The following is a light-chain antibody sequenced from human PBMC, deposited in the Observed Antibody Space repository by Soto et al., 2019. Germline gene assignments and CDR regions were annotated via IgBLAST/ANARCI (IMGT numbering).Light chain of an antibody. Sequence: NFMLTQPHSVSESPGKTVTISCTRSSGSIASNYVQWYQQRPGSAPTPVIYEDSQRPSGVPDRFSGSIDSSSNSASLTISRLKTEDEADYYCQSFDISNVVFGGGTKLNVL. J-gene: IGLJ2*01. CDR1: SGSIASNY. V-gene: IGLV6-57*04. CDR3: QSFDISNVV. CDR2: EDS.